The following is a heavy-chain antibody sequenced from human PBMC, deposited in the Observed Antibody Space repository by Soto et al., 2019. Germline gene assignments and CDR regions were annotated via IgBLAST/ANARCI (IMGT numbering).Heavy chain of an antibody. J-gene: IGHJ4*02. CDR2: ISYDGSNK. D-gene: IGHD2-15*01. Sequence: PGGSLRLSCAASGFTFSSYAMHWVRQAPGKGLEWVAVISYDGSNKYYADSVKGRFTISRDNAKNSVSLQMDSLRVDDTAMYYCTRWDGRCSGGSCFFDSWGQGTLVTVSS. V-gene: IGHV3-30-3*01. CDR3: TRWDGRCSGGSCFFDS. CDR1: GFTFSSYA.